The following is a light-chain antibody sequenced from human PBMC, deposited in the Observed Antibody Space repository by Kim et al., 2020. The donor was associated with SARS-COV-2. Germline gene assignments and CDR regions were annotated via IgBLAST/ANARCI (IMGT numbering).Light chain of an antibody. V-gene: IGKV1-16*01. CDR3: QQYKSYPIT. J-gene: IGKJ5*01. CDR2: DAS. Sequence: ASVGDRVTITCRANEAIKSNLAWYQQIPGKAPKPLIFDASTLQGGVPSRFSGRGSGTDFTLTIISLQPEDFGTYYCQQYKSYPITFGRGTRLEIK. CDR1: EAIKSN.